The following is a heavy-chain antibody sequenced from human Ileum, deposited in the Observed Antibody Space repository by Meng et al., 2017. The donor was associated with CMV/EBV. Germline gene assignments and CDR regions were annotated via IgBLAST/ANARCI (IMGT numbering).Heavy chain of an antibody. CDR1: GYTFTTCG. J-gene: IGHJ4*02. V-gene: IGHV1-18*01. D-gene: IGHD3-16*01. CDR3: ARDLESTGEHPSFDS. CDR2: VSSYNGRT. Sequence: QVQLVAAGGEGRKPGASMKVSCKAAGYTFTTCGFGWIRQAPGQGLEWMGLVSSYNGRTDYAQKYQGRVTLTTDTSTNTVYMDLRSLRSDDTAVYYCARDLESTGEHPSFDSWGQGTLVTVSS.